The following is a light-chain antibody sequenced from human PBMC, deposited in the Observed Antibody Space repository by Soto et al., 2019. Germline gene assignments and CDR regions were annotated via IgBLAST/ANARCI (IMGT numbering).Light chain of an antibody. CDR1: QSVSGN. CDR2: AAS. Sequence: EIVMTQSPATLSVSPGERAPLSCRASQSVSGNLAWYQQKPGQAPRLLIYAASTRATGIPARFSGSGSGTDFTLTISSLEPEDFAVYYCQQHSNWPLTFGGGTKVDIK. CDR3: QQHSNWPLT. V-gene: IGKV3-15*01. J-gene: IGKJ4*01.